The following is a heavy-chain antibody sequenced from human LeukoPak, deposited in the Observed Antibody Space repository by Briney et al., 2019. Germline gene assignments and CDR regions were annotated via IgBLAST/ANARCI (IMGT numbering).Heavy chain of an antibody. D-gene: IGHD6-13*01. Sequence: SETLSLTCAVYGGSFSGYYWSWIRQPPGKGLEWIGEINHSGNTNYNPSLKSRVTISVDTSKNQFSLKLSSVTAADTAVYYCARGRFGSSWYSLGWFDPWGQGTLVTVSS. J-gene: IGHJ5*02. V-gene: IGHV4-34*01. CDR3: ARGRFGSSWYSLGWFDP. CDR1: GGSFSGYY. CDR2: INHSGNT.